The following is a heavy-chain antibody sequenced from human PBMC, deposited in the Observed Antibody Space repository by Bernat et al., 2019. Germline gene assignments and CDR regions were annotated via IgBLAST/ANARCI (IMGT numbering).Heavy chain of an antibody. CDR3: ARGRVATTFYYYYYMDV. Sequence: QVQLQQWGAGLLKPSETLSLTCAVYGGSFSGYYWSWIRQPPGKGLEWIGEINHSGSTNYNPSLKSRVNISVDTSKNQFSLKMGSVTAADTAVYYCARGRVATTFYYYYYMDVWGKGTTVTVSS. D-gene: IGHD5-24*01. V-gene: IGHV4-34*01. CDR2: INHSGST. CDR1: GGSFSGYY. J-gene: IGHJ6*03.